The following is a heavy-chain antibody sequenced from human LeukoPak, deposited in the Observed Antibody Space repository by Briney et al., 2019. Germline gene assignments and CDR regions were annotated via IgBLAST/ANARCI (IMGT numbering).Heavy chain of an antibody. D-gene: IGHD6-19*01. CDR2: ISSSSTI. CDR1: GFTFSSYS. Sequence: GGSLRLSCAASGFTFSSYSMNWVRQAPGKGLEWVSYISSSSTIYYADSVKGRFTISRDNAKNSLYLQMNSLRAEDTAVYYCARTRGSSGWYFDYWGQGTLVTVSS. V-gene: IGHV3-48*04. J-gene: IGHJ4*02. CDR3: ARTRGSSGWYFDY.